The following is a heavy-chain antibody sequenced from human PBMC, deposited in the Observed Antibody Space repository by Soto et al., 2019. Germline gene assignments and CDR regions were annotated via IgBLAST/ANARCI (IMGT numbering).Heavy chain of an antibody. V-gene: IGHV3-23*01. CDR2: NSGSGGST. Sequence: PGGSLRLSCAASGFTFSSYAMSWVRQAPGKGLEWVSANSGSGGSTYYADSVKGRFTISRDNSKNTLYLQMDSLRAEDTAVYYCAKDRGADRRHDAFDIWGQGTMVTVS. J-gene: IGHJ3*02. CDR3: AKDRGADRRHDAFDI. CDR1: GFTFSSYA. D-gene: IGHD3-16*01.